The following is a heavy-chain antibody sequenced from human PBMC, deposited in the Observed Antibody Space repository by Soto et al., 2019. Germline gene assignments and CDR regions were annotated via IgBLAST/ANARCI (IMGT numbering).Heavy chain of an antibody. D-gene: IGHD2-8*01. CDR3: ARDPYHVLMVNAPNLYGMGV. CDR2: ISTYNGNT. J-gene: IGHJ6*02. V-gene: IGHV1-18*01. Sequence: GASVKVSCKASGYTFTTYDISWVRQAPGQGLEWMGRISTYNGNTNYPQSLQGRLTLTTDTSTTTAYMELRSLRSDDTAVYYCARDPYHVLMVNAPNLYGMGVWG. CDR1: GYTFTTYD.